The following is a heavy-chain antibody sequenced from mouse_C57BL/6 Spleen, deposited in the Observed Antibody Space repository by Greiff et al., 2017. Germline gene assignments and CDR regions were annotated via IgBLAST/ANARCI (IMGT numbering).Heavy chain of an antibody. D-gene: IGHD2-2*01. CDR1: GYTFTSYW. J-gene: IGHJ2*01. V-gene: IGHV1-69*01. CDR2: IDPYDSYT. CDR3: ARSTMVKTKGYCDY. Sequence: QVQLQQPGAELVMPGASVKLSCKASGYTFTSYWMHWVKQRPGQGLEWIGEIDPYDSYTNYNQKFKGKSTLTVDKSSSTAYMQLSSLTCEDSAVYYCARSTMVKTKGYCDYWGQGTTLTVSS.